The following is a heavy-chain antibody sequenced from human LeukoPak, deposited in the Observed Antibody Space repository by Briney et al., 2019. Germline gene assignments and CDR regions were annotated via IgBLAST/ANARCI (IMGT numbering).Heavy chain of an antibody. Sequence: GGSLRLSCAASGFIFRSFGMHWVRQSPGKGLEWLAVVGYDGDKRDYADSVKGRFTISRDNSRNTIDLQLSSLRAEDTAVYHCARDGSYMVRGVSTYYFDYWGQGALVTVSS. CDR1: GFIFRSFG. CDR3: ARDGSYMVRGVSTYYFDY. J-gene: IGHJ4*02. CDR2: VGYDGDKR. V-gene: IGHV3-30-3*01. D-gene: IGHD3-10*01.